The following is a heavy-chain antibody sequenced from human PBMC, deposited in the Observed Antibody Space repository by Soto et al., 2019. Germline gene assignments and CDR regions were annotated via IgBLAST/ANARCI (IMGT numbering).Heavy chain of an antibody. CDR2: TYYRSKWYN. V-gene: IGHV6-1*01. Sequence: PSQTLSLTCAISGDSVSSNSAAWNWIRQSPSRGLEWLGRTYYRSKWYNDYAVSVKSRITINPDTSKNQFSLQLNSVTPEDTAVYYCAREKASYGSGSYRNYYYYGMDVWGQGTTVTVSS. J-gene: IGHJ6*02. CDR3: AREKASYGSGSYRNYYYYGMDV. CDR1: GDSVSSNSAA. D-gene: IGHD3-10*01.